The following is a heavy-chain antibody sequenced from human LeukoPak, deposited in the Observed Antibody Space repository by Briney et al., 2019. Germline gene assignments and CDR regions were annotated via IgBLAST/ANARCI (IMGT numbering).Heavy chain of an antibody. CDR2: ISGSGGST. CDR1: GFTFSSYA. J-gene: IGHJ4*02. CDR3: AKDYGFYDILTGYYFDY. V-gene: IGHV3-23*01. D-gene: IGHD3-9*01. Sequence: GGSLRLSCAASGFTFSSYAMSWVRQAPGKGLEWVSAISGSGGSTYYADSVKGRFTISRDNSKNTLYLQMNSLRAEDTAVYYCAKDYGFYDILTGYYFDYWGQGTLVTVSS.